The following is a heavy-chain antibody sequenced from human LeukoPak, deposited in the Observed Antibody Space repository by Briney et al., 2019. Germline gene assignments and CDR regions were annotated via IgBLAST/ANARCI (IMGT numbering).Heavy chain of an antibody. CDR1: GYRFTDFY. CDR2: ISAYNGNT. J-gene: IGHJ4*02. V-gene: IGHV1-18*04. Sequence: ASVKVSCKPSGYRFTDFYIHWVRQAPGQGLEWMGWISAYNGNTNYAQKLQGRVTMTTDTSTSTAYMELRSLRSDDTAVYYCASVYSDLVGATGLDWGQGTLVTVSS. CDR3: ASVYSDLVGATGLD. D-gene: IGHD1-26*01.